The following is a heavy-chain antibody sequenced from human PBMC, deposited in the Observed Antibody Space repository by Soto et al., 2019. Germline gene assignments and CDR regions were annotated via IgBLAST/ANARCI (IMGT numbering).Heavy chain of an antibody. J-gene: IGHJ6*02. CDR2: ISSSSSYI. CDR1: GFTFSSYS. D-gene: IGHD6-13*01. V-gene: IGHV3-21*01. Sequence: GALRLSCAASGFTFSSYSMNWVRQAPGKGLEWVSSISSSSSYIYYADSVKGRFTISRDNAKNSLYLQMNSLRAEDTAVYYCARPYSSSWYENYYYYYGMDVWGQGTTVTVSS. CDR3: ARPYSSSWYENYYYYYGMDV.